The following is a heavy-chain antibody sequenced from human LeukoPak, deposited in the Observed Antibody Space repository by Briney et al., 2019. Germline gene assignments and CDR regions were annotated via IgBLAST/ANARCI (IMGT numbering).Heavy chain of an antibody. CDR1: GYTFTSYG. Sequence: GASVKVSCKASGYTFTSYGISWVRQAPGQGLEWMGWISAYNGNTNYAQKLQGRVTMTTDTSTSTAYMELRSLRSDDTAVYYCAREMEGDYGSGTFFDLWGQGNMVTVSS. CDR2: ISAYNGNT. V-gene: IGHV1-18*01. CDR3: AREMEGDYGSGTFFDL. J-gene: IGHJ4*02. D-gene: IGHD3-10*01.